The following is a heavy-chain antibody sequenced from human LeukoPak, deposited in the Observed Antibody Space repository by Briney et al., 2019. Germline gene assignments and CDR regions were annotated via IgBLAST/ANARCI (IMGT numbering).Heavy chain of an antibody. CDR1: GGTFSSYT. V-gene: IGHV3-21*01. J-gene: IGHJ6*03. D-gene: IGHD5-18*01. CDR3: ASSLVAGYYYYSYYYMDV. Sequence: GASVKVSCKASGGTFSSYTMNWVRQAPGKGLEWVSSISSSSSYIYYADSVKGRFTISRDNAKNSLYLQMNSLRAEDTAVYYCASSLVAGYYYYSYYYMDVWGKGTTVTVSS. CDR2: ISSSSSYI.